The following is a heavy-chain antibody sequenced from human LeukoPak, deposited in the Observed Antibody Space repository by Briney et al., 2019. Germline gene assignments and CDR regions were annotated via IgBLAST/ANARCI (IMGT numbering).Heavy chain of an antibody. D-gene: IGHD6-13*01. CDR1: GGSISSGGYY. V-gene: IGHV4-61*02. CDR2: IYTSGST. Sequence: SQTLPLTCTVSGGSISSGGYYWSWIRQPAGKGLEWIGRIYTSGSTNYNPSLKSRVTISVDTSKNQFSLKLSSVTAADTAVYYCARRRYSSSHFDYWGQGTLVTVSS. J-gene: IGHJ4*02. CDR3: ARRRYSSSHFDY.